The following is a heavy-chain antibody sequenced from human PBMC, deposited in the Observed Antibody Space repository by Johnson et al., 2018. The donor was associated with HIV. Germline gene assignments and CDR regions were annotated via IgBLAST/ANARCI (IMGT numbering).Heavy chain of an antibody. CDR1: GFTVSSNY. CDR2: IYSGGST. V-gene: IGHV3-66*03. J-gene: IGHJ3*02. Sequence: VQLVESGGGLIQPGGSLRLSCAASGFTVSSNYMSWVRQAPGKGLEWVSVIYSGGSTYYADSVKGRFTIYRDNSKNTLYLQMGSLRAEDMAVYYCARDRGSGYYFTRDAFDIWGQGTMVTVSS. CDR3: ARDRGSGYYFTRDAFDI. D-gene: IGHD3-3*01.